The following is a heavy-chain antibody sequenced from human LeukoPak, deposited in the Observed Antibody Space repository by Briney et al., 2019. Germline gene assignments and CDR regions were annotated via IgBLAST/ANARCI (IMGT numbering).Heavy chain of an antibody. J-gene: IGHJ3*02. D-gene: IGHD4-17*01. CDR1: GFNFNSYG. CDR3: ARERAYGDHPNDAFDI. Sequence: PGGSLRLSCAASGFNFNSYGMHWVRQAPGKGLEWVAFIRYDESNKYYADSVKGRFTISRDNSKNTLYLQMNSLRAEDTAVYYCARERAYGDHPNDAFDIWGQGTMVTVSS. CDR2: IRYDESNK. V-gene: IGHV3-30*02.